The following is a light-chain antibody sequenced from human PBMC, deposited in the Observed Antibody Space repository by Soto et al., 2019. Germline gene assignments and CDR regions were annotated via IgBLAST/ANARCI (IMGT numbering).Light chain of an antibody. J-gene: IGKJ2*01. CDR2: SAS. CDR3: QQYDT. V-gene: IGKV3-20*01. CDR1: QSVSSSD. Sequence: IVLTQSPGTLSLSPGERATLSCRARQSVSSSDLAWYQQKPGQDPRLLIYSASSRATGIPDRFSGSGSGTDFTLTISILEPEDFTVYCCQQYDTCDQGTKLEIK.